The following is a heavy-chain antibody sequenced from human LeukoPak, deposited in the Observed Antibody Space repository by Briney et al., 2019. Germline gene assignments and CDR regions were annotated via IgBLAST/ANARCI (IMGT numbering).Heavy chain of an antibody. J-gene: IGHJ4*02. V-gene: IGHV4-4*02. CDR2: IYHSGST. Sequence: PSGTLSLTCAVSGGSISSSNWWSWVRQPPGKGLEWIGEIYHSGSTNYNPALKSRVTISVDKSKNQFSLKLSSVTAADTAVYYCARDIAVAGTTRYYFDYWGQGTLVTVSS. D-gene: IGHD6-19*01. CDR1: GGSISSSNW. CDR3: ARDIAVAGTTRYYFDY.